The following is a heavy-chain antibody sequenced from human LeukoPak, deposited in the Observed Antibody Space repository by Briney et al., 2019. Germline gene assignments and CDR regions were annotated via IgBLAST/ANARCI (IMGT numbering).Heavy chain of an antibody. V-gene: IGHV3-23*01. CDR3: VKDCHCTSSCDYCGYRDV. CDR1: GVKPDIYT. CDR2: LKIDGGRT. J-gene: IGHJ6*03. Sequence: VGALRLSCVASGVKPDIYTMSWVRQALGGGLGWVSTLKIDGGRTYYADSMRGRYTISRDNSKKTQCLQITRPRAENTAKCDSVKDCHCTSSCDYCGYRDVWGNGTTVTVS. D-gene: IGHD2-21*01.